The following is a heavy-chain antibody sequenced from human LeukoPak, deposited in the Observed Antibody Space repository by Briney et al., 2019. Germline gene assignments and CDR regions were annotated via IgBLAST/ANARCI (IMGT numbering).Heavy chain of an antibody. D-gene: IGHD3-3*01. CDR1: GYTFTSYG. J-gene: IGHJ4*02. CDR2: IIPIFGTA. CDR3: ARGLEWFFYYFDY. V-gene: IGHV1-69*13. Sequence: SVKVSCKASGYTFTSYGISWVRQAPGQGLEWMGGIIPIFGTANYAQKFQGRVTITADESTSTAYMELSSLRSEDTAVYYCARGLEWFFYYFDYWGQGTLVTVSS.